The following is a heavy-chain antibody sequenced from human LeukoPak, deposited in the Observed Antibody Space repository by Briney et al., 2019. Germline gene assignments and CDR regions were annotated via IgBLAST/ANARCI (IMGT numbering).Heavy chain of an antibody. CDR3: ARNTAMVKPPPMSYFDY. V-gene: IGHV4-39*07. J-gene: IGHJ4*02. CDR1: GGSNSSSSYY. D-gene: IGHD5-18*01. CDR2: IYHSGST. Sequence: PSETLSLTCIVSGGSNSSSSYYWGWIRQPPGKGLEWIGSIYHSGSTYYNPSLKSRVTISVDTSKNQFSLKLSSVTAADTAVYYCARNTAMVKPPPMSYFDYWGQGTLVTVSS.